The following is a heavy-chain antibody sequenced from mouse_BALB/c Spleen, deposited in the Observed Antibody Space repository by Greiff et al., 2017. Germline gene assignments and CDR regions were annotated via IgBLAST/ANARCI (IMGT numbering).Heavy chain of an antibody. CDR1: GFDFSRYW. CDR2: INPGSSTI. D-gene: IGHD1-1*01. V-gene: IGHV4-2*02. CDR3: ARRDYYGSSYAMDY. Sequence: EVKVVESGGGLVQPGGSLNLSCAASGFDFSRYWMSWARQAPGKGQEWIGEINPGSSTINYTPSLKDKFIISRDNAKNTLYLQMSKVRSEDTALYYCARRDYYGSSYAMDYWGQGTSVTVSS. J-gene: IGHJ4*01.